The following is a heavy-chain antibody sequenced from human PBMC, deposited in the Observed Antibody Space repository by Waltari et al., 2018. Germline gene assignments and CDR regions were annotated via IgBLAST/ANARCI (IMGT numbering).Heavy chain of an antibody. CDR2: ISAYNGNT. D-gene: IGHD2-21*02. J-gene: IGHJ4*02. V-gene: IGHV1-18*01. Sequence: QVQLVQSGDEVKKPGASVKVSCKDSGYTFTSYGISWVRRAPGQGLEWMGWISAYNGNTNYAQKLQGRVTMTTDTSTSTAYMELRSLRSDDTAVYYCARASAGMVTAKAVSDYWGQGTLVTVSS. CDR1: GYTFTSYG. CDR3: ARASAGMVTAKAVSDY.